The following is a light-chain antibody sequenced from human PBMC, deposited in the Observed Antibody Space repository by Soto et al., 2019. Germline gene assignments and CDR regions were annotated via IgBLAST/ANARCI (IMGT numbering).Light chain of an antibody. V-gene: IGKV1-5*03. Sequence: DIQMTQSPATLSASLGDRVTITCRASQSIATWVAWYQQKPGKVPKLLIYWASNLDSGVSSRFRGSGSGTEFTLTITSLQPDDFATYYCQQYKFYPYTFGQGTKVDIK. CDR1: QSIATW. J-gene: IGKJ2*01. CDR2: WAS. CDR3: QQYKFYPYT.